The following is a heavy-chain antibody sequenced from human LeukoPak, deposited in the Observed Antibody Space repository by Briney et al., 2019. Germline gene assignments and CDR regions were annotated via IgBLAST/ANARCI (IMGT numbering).Heavy chain of an antibody. CDR3: AREGRGLRFLEWLPHWFDL. Sequence: SVKVSCKASGGTFSSYAISWVRQAPGQGLEWMGGIIPIFGTANYAQKFQGRVTITTDESTSTAYMELSSLRSEDTAVYYCAREGRGLRFLEWLPHWFDLWGQGTLVTVSS. CDR2: IIPIFGTA. CDR1: GGTFSSYA. J-gene: IGHJ5*02. V-gene: IGHV1-69*05. D-gene: IGHD3-3*01.